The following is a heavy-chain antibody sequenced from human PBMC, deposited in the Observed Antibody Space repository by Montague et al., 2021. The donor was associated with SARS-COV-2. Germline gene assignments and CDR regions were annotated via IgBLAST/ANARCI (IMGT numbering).Heavy chain of an antibody. Sequence: SETLSLTCSVSGGSISGYCWSWIRQSPGKGLEWVGYIYYTGGTNYNPSLESRVTISLDTSKNQFSLRLSSVTPADTAVYYCARDWAVLTRDGYNYGWFDPRGPGTLVTVSS. J-gene: IGHJ5*02. V-gene: IGHV4-59*01. CDR3: ARDWAVLTRDGYNYGWFDP. CDR1: GGSISGYC. D-gene: IGHD5-24*01. CDR2: IYYTGGT.